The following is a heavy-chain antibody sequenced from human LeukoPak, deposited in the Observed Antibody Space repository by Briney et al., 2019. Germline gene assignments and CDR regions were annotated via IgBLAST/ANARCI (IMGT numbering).Heavy chain of an antibody. CDR2: IYTSGST. Sequence: PSQTLPLTCTVSGGSISSGSYYWSWIRQPAGKGLEWIGRIYTSGSTNYNPSLKSRVTISVDTSKNQFSLKLRSVTAADTAVYYCARQDSSGYYYEGYFQHWGQGTLVTVSS. V-gene: IGHV4-61*02. D-gene: IGHD3-22*01. J-gene: IGHJ1*01. CDR3: ARQDSSGYYYEGYFQH. CDR1: GGSISSGSYY.